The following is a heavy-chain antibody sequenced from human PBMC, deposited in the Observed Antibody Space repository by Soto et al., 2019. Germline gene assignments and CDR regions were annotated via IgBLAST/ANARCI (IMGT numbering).Heavy chain of an antibody. V-gene: IGHV4-30-4*01. D-gene: IGHD5-18*01. CDR2: IYYSGST. CDR3: ARACIQLWPDNWFDP. Sequence: SETLSLTCTVSGGSISSGDYYWSWIRQPPGKGLEWIGYIYYSGSTYYNPSLKSRVTISVDTSKNQFSLKLSSVTAADTALYYCARACIQLWPDNWFDPWGQGTLVTVS. CDR1: GGSISSGDYY. J-gene: IGHJ5*02.